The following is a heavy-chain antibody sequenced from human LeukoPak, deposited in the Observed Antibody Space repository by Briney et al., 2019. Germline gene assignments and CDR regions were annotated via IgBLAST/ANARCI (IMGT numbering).Heavy chain of an antibody. V-gene: IGHV3-66*02. Sequence: PGGSLRLSCAASGFTVSSNYMSWVRQAPGKGLEWVSVIYSGGSTYYADSVKGRFTISRDNSKNTLYLRMNSLRAEDTAVYYCARAFLGSFDYWGQGTLVTVSS. D-gene: IGHD3-3*01. J-gene: IGHJ4*02. CDR1: GFTVSSNY. CDR3: ARAFLGSFDY. CDR2: IYSGGST.